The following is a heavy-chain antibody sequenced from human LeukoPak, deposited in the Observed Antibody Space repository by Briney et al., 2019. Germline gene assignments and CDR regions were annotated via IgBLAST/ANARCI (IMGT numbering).Heavy chain of an antibody. V-gene: IGHV1-18*04. CDR1: GYTFTNYV. CDR2: ISVYNGNT. Sequence: GASVKLSCKASGYTFTNYVINWVRHAPGQGLEWVGWISVYNGNTNYTQKFQGRLTITMDTSTSTAYMELRSLRSDDTAVYFCAREHIFERSRVDYWGEGTLVTVSS. J-gene: IGHJ4*02. CDR3: AREHIFERSRVDY. D-gene: IGHD2-21*01.